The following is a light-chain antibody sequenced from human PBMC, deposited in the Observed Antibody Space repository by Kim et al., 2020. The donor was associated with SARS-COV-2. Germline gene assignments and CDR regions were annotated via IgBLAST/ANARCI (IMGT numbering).Light chain of an antibody. CDR2: QDT. CDR1: KLGDKF. Sequence: SYELTQPPSVSVSPGQTASITCSGDKLGDKFACWYQQKPGQSPVLVIYQDTKRPSGIPERFSGSTSGNTATLTISGTQAMDEADYYCQTWDNSTVVFGGGTQLTVL. CDR3: QTWDNSTVV. V-gene: IGLV3-1*01. J-gene: IGLJ2*01.